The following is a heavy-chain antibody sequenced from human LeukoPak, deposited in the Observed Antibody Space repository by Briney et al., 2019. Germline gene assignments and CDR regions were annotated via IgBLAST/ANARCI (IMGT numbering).Heavy chain of an antibody. Sequence: ASVKVSCKASGYTFTSYGNSWVRQAPGQGLEWMGWISAYNGNTNYAQKLQGRVTMTTDTSTSTAYMELRSLRSDDTAVYYCAREYSSGWYNWFDPWGQGTLVTVSS. D-gene: IGHD6-19*01. V-gene: IGHV1-18*01. CDR3: AREYSSGWYNWFDP. CDR2: ISAYNGNT. J-gene: IGHJ5*02. CDR1: GYTFTSYG.